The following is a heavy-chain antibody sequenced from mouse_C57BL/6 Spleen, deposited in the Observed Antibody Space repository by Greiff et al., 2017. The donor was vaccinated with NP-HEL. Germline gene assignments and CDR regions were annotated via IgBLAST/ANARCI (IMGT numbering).Heavy chain of an antibody. CDR1: GYTFTSYW. CDR3: ARSADYYGSSHFAY. D-gene: IGHD1-1*01. CDR2: IDPSDSYT. Sequence: VQLQQPGAELVKPGASVKLSCKASGYTFTSYWMQWVKQRPGQGLEWIGEIDPSDSYTNYNQKFKGKATLTVDTSSSTAYMQPSSLTSEDSAVYYCARSADYYGSSHFAYWGQGTLVTVSA. J-gene: IGHJ3*01. V-gene: IGHV1-50*01.